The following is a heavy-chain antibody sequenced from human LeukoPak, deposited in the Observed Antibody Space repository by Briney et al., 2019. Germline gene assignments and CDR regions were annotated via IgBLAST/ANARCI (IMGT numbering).Heavy chain of an antibody. CDR1: GFTFSSYS. J-gene: IGHJ3*02. V-gene: IGHV3-21*06. CDR2: ISSSSSYI. Sequence: KTGGSLRLSCAASGFTFSSYSMNWVRQAPGKGLEWVSSISSSSSYIYYADSVKGRFTISRDNARNLLFLQMNGLRAEDTAVYYCARGRSITLLRGVAMSDGFDIWGQGAMVAVSS. D-gene: IGHD3-10*01. CDR3: ARGRSITLLRGVAMSDGFDI.